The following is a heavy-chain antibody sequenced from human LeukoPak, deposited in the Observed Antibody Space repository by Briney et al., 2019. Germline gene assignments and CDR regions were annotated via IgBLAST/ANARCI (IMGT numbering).Heavy chain of an antibody. Sequence: ASVKVSCKASAYISSDFGISWVRLAPGGGLEWMGWVNGYNGQTNYAHKLYGRVTMTMETSTNTAYMELRGLRADDTAIYYCARVYLYTTGWSAAYCYFMDVWGKGTTVIVSS. V-gene: IGHV1-18*01. CDR3: ARVYLYTTGWSAAYCYFMDV. J-gene: IGHJ6*03. CDR1: AYISSDFG. CDR2: VNGYNGQT. D-gene: IGHD3-16*02.